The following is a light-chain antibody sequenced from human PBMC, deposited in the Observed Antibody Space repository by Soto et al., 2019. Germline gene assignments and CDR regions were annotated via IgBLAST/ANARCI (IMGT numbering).Light chain of an antibody. J-gene: IGKJ4*01. CDR1: QSVRSN. V-gene: IGKV3-15*01. CDR3: HQYNTWPLT. CDR2: GAS. Sequence: DIVLTQSPATLSVSPGDRVTLSCRASQSVRSNSAWYQQKPGQPPRLLIYGASTRATGIPARFSGSGYGTEFTLTISSLQSEDFAVYYCHQYNTWPLTFGGGTKVDIK.